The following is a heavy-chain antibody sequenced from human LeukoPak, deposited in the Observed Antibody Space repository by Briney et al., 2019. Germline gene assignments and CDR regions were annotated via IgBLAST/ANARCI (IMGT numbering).Heavy chain of an antibody. D-gene: IGHD2-15*01. V-gene: IGHV3-23*01. J-gene: IGHJ4*02. CDR1: GFIFSNYA. CDR2: ISGSDDST. CDR3: AKSRSGGGSCYNY. Sequence: GGSLRLSCAASGFIFSNYAMTWVRQAPGKGLEWVSTISGSDDSTFYADSVRGRFTISRDDSKNTLYLQMNSLRAEDTAVYYCAKSRSGGGSCYNYWGQGTLVTVSS.